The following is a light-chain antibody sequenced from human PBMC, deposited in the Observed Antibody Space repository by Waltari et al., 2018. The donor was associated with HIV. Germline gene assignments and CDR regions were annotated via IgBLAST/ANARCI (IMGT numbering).Light chain of an antibody. Sequence: QSVLTQPPAVSASPGQKVPLSSSGTSSPLGQNFVCLFQLLPGTAPKLLIYDNNKIPSGIPDRFSGSKSGTSAALGITALQTGDEADYYCGTWDSSLNAGVFGGGTKVTVL. V-gene: IGLV1-51*01. J-gene: IGLJ2*01. CDR2: DNN. CDR3: GTWDSSLNAGV. CDR1: SSPLGQNF.